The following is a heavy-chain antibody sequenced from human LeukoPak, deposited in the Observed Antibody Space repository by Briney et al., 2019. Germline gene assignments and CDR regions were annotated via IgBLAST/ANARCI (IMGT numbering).Heavy chain of an antibody. CDR2: ISGSGGST. V-gene: IGHV3-23*01. Sequence: GGSLRLSCAASGFTFSSYGMSWVRQAPGKGLEWVSAISGSGGSTYYADSVKGRFTISRDNSKNALYLQMNSLRAEDTAVYYCAKDQEWELLPIDYWGQGTLVTVSS. CDR1: GFTFSSYG. J-gene: IGHJ4*02. CDR3: AKDQEWELLPIDY. D-gene: IGHD1-26*01.